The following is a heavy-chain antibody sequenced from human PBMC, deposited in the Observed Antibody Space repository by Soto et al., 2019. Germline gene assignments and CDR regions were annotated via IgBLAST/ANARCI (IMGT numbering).Heavy chain of an antibody. D-gene: IGHD2-2*01. J-gene: IGHJ5*02. Sequence: QIQLVQSGAEVKKPGASVKFSCRASGYTFTGYYLHWVRQAPGQGREWIGWGNPINGDTNYARKCQHRIIMTTAKSITTVHIELSSLRSDDTAVYYCAREEGFRITMHRGSWFDPWGQGTLVTVSS. V-gene: IGHV1-2*02. CDR3: AREEGFRITMHRGSWFDP. CDR1: GYTFTGYY. CDR2: GNPINGDT.